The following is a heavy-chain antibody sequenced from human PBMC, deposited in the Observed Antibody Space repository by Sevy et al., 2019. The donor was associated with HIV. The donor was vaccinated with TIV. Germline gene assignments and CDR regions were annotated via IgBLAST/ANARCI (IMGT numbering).Heavy chain of an antibody. CDR1: GFTFSSYA. Sequence: GGSLRLSCAASGFTFSSYAMSWVRQAPGKGLEWVSAISGSGGSTYYADSVKGRFTISRDDSKNTLYLQMNSLRAEDTVVYYCAKEPDIVLRVYAFRGYYFDYWGQGTLVTVSS. CDR2: ISGSGGST. D-gene: IGHD2-8*01. J-gene: IGHJ4*02. CDR3: AKEPDIVLRVYAFRGYYFDY. V-gene: IGHV3-23*01.